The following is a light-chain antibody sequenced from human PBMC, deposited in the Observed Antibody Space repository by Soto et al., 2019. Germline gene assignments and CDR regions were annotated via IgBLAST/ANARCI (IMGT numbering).Light chain of an antibody. CDR2: EVN. V-gene: IGLV2-8*01. CDR3: SSYAGSDSFV. CDR1: SSDIGAYNY. J-gene: IGLJ1*01. Sequence: QSALTQPPSASGSPGQSVTISCTGTSSDIGAYNYVSWYQQHPGKAPKLMIYEVNKRPSGVPDRFSGSKSGHTASLTVSGLQAEDEADYCCSSYAGSDSFVFGTGTKVTVL.